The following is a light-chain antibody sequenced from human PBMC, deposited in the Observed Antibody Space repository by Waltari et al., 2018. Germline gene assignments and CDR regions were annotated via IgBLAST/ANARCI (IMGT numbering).Light chain of an antibody. Sequence: DIQMAQSPSSLSASVGARVAITCRAHQNITSYFNWYQQKPEKAPNLLISAASTLERGVPSRFTGSGSGTDFTHTISGLQPEDFATYYGQQSDGTTPYTFCPGTNLEMK. CDR1: QNITSY. J-gene: IGKJ2*01. V-gene: IGKV1-39*01. CDR2: AAS. CDR3: QQSDGTTPYT.